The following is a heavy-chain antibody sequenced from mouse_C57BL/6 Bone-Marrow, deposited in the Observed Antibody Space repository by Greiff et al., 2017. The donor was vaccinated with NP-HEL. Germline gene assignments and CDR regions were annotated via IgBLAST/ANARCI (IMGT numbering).Heavy chain of an antibody. CDR2: IDPETGGT. J-gene: IGHJ2*01. D-gene: IGHD2-12*01. CDR1: GYTFTDYE. Sequence: QVQLKESGAELVRPGASVTLSCKASGYTFTDYEMHWVKQTPVHGLEWIGAIDPETGGTAYNQKFKGKAILTADKSSSTAYMELRSLTSEDSAVYYCTRSGYSPFDYWGQGTTLTVSS. CDR3: TRSGYSPFDY. V-gene: IGHV1-15*01.